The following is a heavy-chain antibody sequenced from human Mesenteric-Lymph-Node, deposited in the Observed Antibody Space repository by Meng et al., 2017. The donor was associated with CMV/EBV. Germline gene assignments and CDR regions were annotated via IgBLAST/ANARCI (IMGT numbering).Heavy chain of an antibody. CDR1: GYTCAAYC. CDR3: ARSLRGSGTENDY. Sequence: CKASGYTCAAYCVYWVRWVPETGLEWMERVKPSGGDATYDQKFQDRVTITRATSISTVHMDLHRLTSDDTAVYYCARSLRGSGTENDYWGQGTLVTVSS. CDR2: VKPSGGDA. J-gene: IGHJ4*02. D-gene: IGHD3-10*01. V-gene: IGHV1-2*06.